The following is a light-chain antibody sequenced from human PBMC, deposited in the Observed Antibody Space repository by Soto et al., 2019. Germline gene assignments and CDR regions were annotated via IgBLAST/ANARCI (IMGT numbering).Light chain of an antibody. V-gene: IGKV3-11*01. CDR1: QSVRSF. Sequence: EIVLTQSPATLSLSPGERATLSCRASQSVRSFLAWYQQKPGQAPRLLIYDASNRATGGSGSFSGSGSGTDFTLTISSLEPEDFAVYYCQQRSSWPPALSFGGGTKVE. CDR3: QQRSSWPPALS. J-gene: IGKJ4*01. CDR2: DAS.